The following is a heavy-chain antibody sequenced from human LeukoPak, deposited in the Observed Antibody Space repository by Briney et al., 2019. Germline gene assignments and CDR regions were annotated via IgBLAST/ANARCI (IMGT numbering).Heavy chain of an antibody. V-gene: IGHV4-59*01. CDR1: GGSFSGYY. Sequence: PSETLSLTCAVYGGSFSGYYWSWIRQPPGKGLEWIGYIYYSGTTNYNPSLKSRVTISVDTSKNQFSLKLSPVTAADTAVYYCARGVYIAAAQYAYWGQGTLVTVSS. D-gene: IGHD6-13*01. CDR2: IYYSGTT. CDR3: ARGVYIAAAQYAY. J-gene: IGHJ4*02.